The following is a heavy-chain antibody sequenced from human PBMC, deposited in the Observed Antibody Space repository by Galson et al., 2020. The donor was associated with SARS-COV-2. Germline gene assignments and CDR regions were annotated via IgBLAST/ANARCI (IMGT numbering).Heavy chain of an antibody. D-gene: IGHD3-9*01. Sequence: GGSLRLSCAASGFTFSSYGMHWVRQAPGKGLEWVALISYDGSNKYYADSVKGRVTVARDNSKNTLYLQMNSLRVEDTAVYYCAKDLRSHDDFLTGYNPKYYYGMDVWGQGTTVTASS. CDR2: ISYDGSNK. CDR3: AKDLRSHDDFLTGYNPKYYYGMDV. CDR1: GFTFSSYG. J-gene: IGHJ6*02. V-gene: IGHV3-30*18.